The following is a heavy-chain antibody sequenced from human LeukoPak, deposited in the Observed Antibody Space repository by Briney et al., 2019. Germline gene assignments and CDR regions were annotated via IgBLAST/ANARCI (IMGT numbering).Heavy chain of an antibody. CDR1: GFTFSSYW. V-gene: IGHV3-74*01. D-gene: IGHD3-22*01. Sequence: PGGSLRLSCAASGFTFSSYWMHWVRQAPGKGLVWVSRINSDGSSTNYADSVKGRFTISRDNAKNTLYLQMNSLRAEDTAVYYCARDLSYYDSSGYYPRDAFDIWGQGTMVTVSS. CDR2: INSDGSST. J-gene: IGHJ3*02. CDR3: ARDLSYYDSSGYYPRDAFDI.